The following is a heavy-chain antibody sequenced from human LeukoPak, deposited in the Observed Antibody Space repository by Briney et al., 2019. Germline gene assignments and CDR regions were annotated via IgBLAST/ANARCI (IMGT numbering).Heavy chain of an antibody. D-gene: IGHD3-16*01. J-gene: IGHJ4*02. V-gene: IGHV3-7*04. CDR3: VRGGGSFDS. Sequence: GGSLRLSCAASRFTFSGIWMSWVRQAPTKGREWVANIKYDGSDKRYVDSVKGRFTVSRDNANNSLYLQMNSLRAEDTAVYYCVRGGGSFDSWGQGTLVTVSS. CDR1: RFTFSGIW. CDR2: IKYDGSDK.